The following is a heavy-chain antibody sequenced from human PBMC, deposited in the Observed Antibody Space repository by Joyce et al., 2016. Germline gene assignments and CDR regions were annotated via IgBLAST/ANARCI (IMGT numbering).Heavy chain of an antibody. CDR1: GFSFITHH. CDR2: INQDGSAS. D-gene: IGHD1/OR15-1a*01. J-gene: IGHJ4*02. Sequence: EVQLVESGGGLVQPGGSLRLSCAASGFSFITHHMTWVRLPPGKGLEWVANINQDGSASFYVDSVKGRFTISRDNAKNSIFLQMNSLRTDDTAVYYCAKNWNTDYWGQGTLVTVSS. V-gene: IGHV3-7*01. CDR3: AKNWNTDY.